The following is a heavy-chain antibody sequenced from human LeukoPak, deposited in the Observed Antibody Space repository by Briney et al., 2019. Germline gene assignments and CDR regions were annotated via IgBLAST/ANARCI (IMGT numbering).Heavy chain of an antibody. CDR3: ARGGWGRYYYGSGSYDY. CDR2: MNPNRGNT. D-gene: IGHD3-10*01. CDR1: GYTFTSYD. Sequence: ASVTVSCKASGYTFTSYDINWVRQAPGQGLEWMGWMNPNRGNTGYAQKFQCRVTMTRNTSISTAYMELSSLRSEDTAVYYCARGGWGRYYYGSGSYDYWGQGTLVTVSS. J-gene: IGHJ4*02. V-gene: IGHV1-8*01.